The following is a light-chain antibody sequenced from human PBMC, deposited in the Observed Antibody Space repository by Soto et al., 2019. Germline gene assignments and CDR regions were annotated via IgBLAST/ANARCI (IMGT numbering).Light chain of an antibody. Sequence: EIVLTQSPATLSVSPGERATLSCRASQSVRSNLAWYHQKPGQAPRLLIFDASTRATNIPARFTGSGSGTEFTLTISSLQSEDFAVYYCQQYINWPPLTFGGGTKVEIK. V-gene: IGKV3-15*01. CDR3: QQYINWPPLT. J-gene: IGKJ4*01. CDR1: QSVRSN. CDR2: DAS.